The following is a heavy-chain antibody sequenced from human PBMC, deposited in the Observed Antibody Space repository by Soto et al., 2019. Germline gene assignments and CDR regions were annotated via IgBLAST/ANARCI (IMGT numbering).Heavy chain of an antibody. CDR1: GYTFTSYG. D-gene: IGHD4-17*01. CDR3: ARERQSGDYGDYAGTNYYYYGMDV. J-gene: IGHJ6*02. Sequence: ASVKVSCKASGYTFTSYGISWVRQAPGQGLEWMGWISAYNGNTNYAQKLQGRVTMTTDTSTSTAYMELRSLRSDDTAVYYCARERQSGDYGDYAGTNYYYYGMDVWGQGTTVTVSS. V-gene: IGHV1-18*01. CDR2: ISAYNGNT.